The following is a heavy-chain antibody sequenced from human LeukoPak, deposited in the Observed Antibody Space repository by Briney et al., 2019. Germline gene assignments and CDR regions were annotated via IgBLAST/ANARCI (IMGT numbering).Heavy chain of an antibody. Sequence: GGSLRLSCAASGFTFSSYAMSWVRQAPGKGLEWVSATSGSGGSTYYADSVKGRFTISRDNSKNTLYLQMNSLRAEDTAVYYCAGRSGSSWYYYYMDVWGKGTTVTVSS. D-gene: IGHD6-13*01. CDR3: AGRSGSSWYYYYMDV. J-gene: IGHJ6*03. CDR2: TSGSGGST. V-gene: IGHV3-23*01. CDR1: GFTFSSYA.